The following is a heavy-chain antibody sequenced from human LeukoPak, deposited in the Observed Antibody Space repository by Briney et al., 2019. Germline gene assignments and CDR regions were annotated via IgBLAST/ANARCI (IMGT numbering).Heavy chain of an antibody. CDR2: ISSSSSYI. CDR1: GFTFSSYS. J-gene: IGHJ4*02. V-gene: IGHV3-21*01. D-gene: IGHD3-22*01. Sequence: PGGSLRLSCAASGFTFSSYSMNWVRQAPGKGLEWVSSISSSSSYIYYADSVKGRFTISRDNAKNTLYLQMNSLRAEDTAVYYCARGGPYYYDNSGSYYFDYWGQGALVTVSS. CDR3: ARGGPYYYDNSGSYYFDY.